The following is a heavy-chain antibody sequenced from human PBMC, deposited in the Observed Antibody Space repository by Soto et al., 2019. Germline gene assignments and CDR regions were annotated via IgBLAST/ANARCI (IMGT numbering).Heavy chain of an antibody. CDR2: IYPSGST. V-gene: IGHV4-4*02. CDR3: ARAWNDGRFDY. Sequence: QVQLQESGPGLVKPSGTLSLTCAVSGGSITISHWWIWVRQPPGKGLEWIGEIYPSGSTNYNPSLKSRVTIAVDKSKNQCSLKLSSVTAADTAVYYCARAWNDGRFDYWGQGTLVTVSS. D-gene: IGHD1-1*01. CDR1: GGSITISHW. J-gene: IGHJ4*02.